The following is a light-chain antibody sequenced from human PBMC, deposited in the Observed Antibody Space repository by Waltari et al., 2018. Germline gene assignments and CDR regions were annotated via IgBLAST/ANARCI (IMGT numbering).Light chain of an antibody. CDR3: QQYNSYPMT. J-gene: IGKJ5*01. Sequence: DLQMTQSPSTLSASVGDRVTVTCRATQNIGNWLAWYQQKLGKAPKLLINKASSLESGVPSRFSGSGSGTEFTLTINSLQPDDFATYFCQQYNSYPMTFGQGTRLEIK. CDR2: KAS. CDR1: QNIGNW. V-gene: IGKV1-5*03.